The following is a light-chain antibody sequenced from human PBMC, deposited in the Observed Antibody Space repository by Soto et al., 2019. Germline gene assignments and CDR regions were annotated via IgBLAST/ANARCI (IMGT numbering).Light chain of an antibody. Sequence: IVMTQSPATLSVSPGERATLSCRASQSIESRLAWYQQRPGQAPRLLIYAASTRAAGIPARFSGSGSGTEFTLTISGLQSEDFATYFCLQDFNYPWTFGQGTKVDIK. CDR2: AAS. V-gene: IGKV3-15*01. CDR1: QSIESR. J-gene: IGKJ1*01. CDR3: LQDFNYPWT.